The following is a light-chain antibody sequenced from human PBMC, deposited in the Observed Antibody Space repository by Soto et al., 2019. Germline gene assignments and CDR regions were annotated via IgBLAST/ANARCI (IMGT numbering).Light chain of an antibody. CDR3: QQYANWPPWT. CDR2: GAS. CDR1: QSVSSY. J-gene: IGKJ1*01. Sequence: EIVMTQSPATLSVSPGERATLSRRASQSVSSYLAWYQQKPGQAPRLLIYGASTRATGIPARFSGSGSGTEFTLTISSLQSEDFAVYYCQQYANWPPWTFGQGTKVEIK. V-gene: IGKV3-15*01.